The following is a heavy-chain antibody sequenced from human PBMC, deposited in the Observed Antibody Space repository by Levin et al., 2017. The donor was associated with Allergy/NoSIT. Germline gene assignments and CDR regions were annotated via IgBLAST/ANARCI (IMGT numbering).Heavy chain of an antibody. CDR2: INLSAGST. Sequence: ASVKVSCRASGFAFTSYYIHWVRQAPGQGLEWMGIINLSAGSTSYAQKFRGRVTMTRDASTSTAYMELSSLRSEDTAFYYCAREWYNSCKVLDYWGQGTLVTVSS. D-gene: IGHD6-19*01. CDR1: GFAFTSYY. V-gene: IGHV1-46*01. CDR3: AREWYNSCKVLDY. J-gene: IGHJ4*02.